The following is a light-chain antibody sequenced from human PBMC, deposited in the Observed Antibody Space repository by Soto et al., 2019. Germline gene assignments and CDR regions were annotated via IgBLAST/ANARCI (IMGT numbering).Light chain of an antibody. CDR2: YIS. CDR1: HSAGNF. Sequence: EVVMTQSPATLSVSPGETASLSCRASHSAGNFLAWYQQKPGQAPRLLIYYISNRATGIPARFSGSGSGTDFTLTISSLEPEDFAVYYCQQRSNWPITFGQGTRLEIK. V-gene: IGKV3-11*01. J-gene: IGKJ5*01. CDR3: QQRSNWPIT.